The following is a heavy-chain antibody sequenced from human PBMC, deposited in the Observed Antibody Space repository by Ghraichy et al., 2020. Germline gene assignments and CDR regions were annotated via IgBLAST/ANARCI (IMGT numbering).Heavy chain of an antibody. CDR3: ARGPIGGSGYYGYFQH. D-gene: IGHD3-22*01. J-gene: IGHJ1*01. CDR2: INPSGGST. V-gene: IGHV1-46*03. Sequence: ASVKVSCKASGYTFTSYYMHWVRQAPGQGLEWMGIINPSGGSTSYAQKFQGRVTMTRDTSTSTVYMELSSLRSEDTAVYYCARGPIGGSGYYGYFQHWGQGTLVTVSS. CDR1: GYTFTSYY.